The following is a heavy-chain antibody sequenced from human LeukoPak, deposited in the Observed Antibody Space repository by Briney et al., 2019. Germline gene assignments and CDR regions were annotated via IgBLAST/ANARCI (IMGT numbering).Heavy chain of an antibody. CDR3: ARERLVVVVPAANLNWFDP. Sequence: SETLSLTCTVSGGSISSYYWSWIRQPAGKGLEWIGRIYTSGSTNYKPSLKSRVTMSVDTSKNQFSLKLSSVTAADTAVYYCARERLVVVVPAANLNWFDPWGQGTLVTVSS. D-gene: IGHD2-2*01. J-gene: IGHJ5*02. CDR1: GGSISSYY. V-gene: IGHV4-4*07. CDR2: IYTSGST.